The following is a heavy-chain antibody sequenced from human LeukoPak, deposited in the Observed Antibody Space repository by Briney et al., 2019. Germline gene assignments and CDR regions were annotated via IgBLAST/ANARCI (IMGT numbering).Heavy chain of an antibody. CDR1: GGSISSSIYY. D-gene: IGHD2/OR15-2a*01. J-gene: IGHJ4*02. CDR2: ISYSGRT. CDR3: ASLRNSNYFDY. V-gene: IGHV4-39*01. Sequence: SETLSLTCTVSGGSISSSIYYWGWIRQPPGKRLEWIGTISYSGRTYYNPSLKSRVTISVDTSKNRFSLMLSSVTAADTAVYYCASLRNSNYFDYWGQGTLVTVSS.